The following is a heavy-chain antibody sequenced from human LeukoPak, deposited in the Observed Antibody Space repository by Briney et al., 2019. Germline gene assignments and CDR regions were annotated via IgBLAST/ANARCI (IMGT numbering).Heavy chain of an antibody. CDR1: GYTVTSYD. Sequence: GASVKVSCKASGYTVTSYDINGVREATGQGLEWMGWMNPNSGNTGYAQKFQGRVTMTRNTSTSTAYMELSSLRSEDTAVYYCARARGANRGLTRGYYFDYWGQGTLVTVSS. CDR3: ARARGANRGLTRGYYFDY. CDR2: MNPNSGNT. J-gene: IGHJ4*02. V-gene: IGHV1-8*01. D-gene: IGHD3-10*01.